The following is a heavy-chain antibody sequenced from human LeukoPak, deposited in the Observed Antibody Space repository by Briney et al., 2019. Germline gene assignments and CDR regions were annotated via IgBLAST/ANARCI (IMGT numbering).Heavy chain of an antibody. Sequence: ASVKVSCKASGYTFTSYDINWVRQATGQGLEWMGWMNPNSGNTGFAQKFQGRVTMTRNTSISTAYMELSSLRSEDTAVYYCARGLFESVGPYYYYYGMDVWGQGTTVTVSS. J-gene: IGHJ6*02. D-gene: IGHD1-26*01. CDR2: MNPNSGNT. CDR3: ARGLFESVGPYYYYYGMDV. V-gene: IGHV1-8*01. CDR1: GYTFTSYD.